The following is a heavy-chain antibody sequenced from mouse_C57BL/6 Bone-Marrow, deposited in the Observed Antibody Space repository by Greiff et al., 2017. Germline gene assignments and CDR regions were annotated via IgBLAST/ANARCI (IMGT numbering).Heavy chain of an antibody. CDR3: ARMGYYYGSSYYYAMDY. V-gene: IGHV1-85*01. CDR2: IYPRDGST. Sequence: QVQLKESGPELVKPGASVKLSCKASGYTFTSYDINWVKQRPGQGLEWIGWIYPRDGSTKYNKKFKGKATLTVDTSSSTAYMELHSLTSEDSAVYFCARMGYYYGSSYYYAMDYWGQGTSVTVSS. D-gene: IGHD1-1*01. CDR1: GYTFTSYD. J-gene: IGHJ4*01.